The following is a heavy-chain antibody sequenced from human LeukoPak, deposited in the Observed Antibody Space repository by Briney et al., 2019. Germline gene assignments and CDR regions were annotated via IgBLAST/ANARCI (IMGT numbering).Heavy chain of an antibody. Sequence: GESVKISCNASQHNFPNSWIGWTRPLTGKCLEWKGIIFPGDSDVRYSPSFQGQDTRSPDTSLDTPYLHRTNLKAPDTAIHYCARHTLERYSSTFPFGAWGEGTLVSVS. CDR1: QHNFPNSW. V-gene: IGHV5-51*01. CDR2: IFPGDSDV. CDR3: ARHTLERYSSTFPFGA. J-gene: IGHJ5*02. D-gene: IGHD6-13*01.